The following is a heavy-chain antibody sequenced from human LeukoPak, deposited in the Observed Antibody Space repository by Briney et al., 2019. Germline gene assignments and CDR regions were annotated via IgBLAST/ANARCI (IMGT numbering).Heavy chain of an antibody. D-gene: IGHD3-3*01. CDR1: GYTFTNFY. V-gene: IGHV1-46*01. CDR2: INPSYGST. CDR3: AGGRRDFWSGFSTYSDAFDV. J-gene: IGHJ3*01. Sequence: ASVKVSCKASGYTFTNFYMHWVRQAPGQGLEWMGIINPSYGSTIYAQRFQGRITMTRDTSTSTVYMELSSLRSEDTAVYYCAGGRRDFWSGFSTYSDAFDVWGQGTVVTVS.